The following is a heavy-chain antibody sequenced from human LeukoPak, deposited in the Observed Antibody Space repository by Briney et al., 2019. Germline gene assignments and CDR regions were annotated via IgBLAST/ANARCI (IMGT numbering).Heavy chain of an antibody. D-gene: IGHD3-22*01. V-gene: IGHV3-30*03. CDR2: ISYDGSNK. CDR3: ARGKLASTYYYDSSGYSSYYYYGMDV. J-gene: IGHJ6*02. Sequence: PGRSLRLSCAASGFTFSSYGMHWVRQAPGKGLEWVAVISYDGSNKYYADSVKGRFTISRDNSKNTLYLQMNSLRAEDTAVYYCARGKLASTYYYDSSGYSSYYYYGMDVWGQGTTVTVSS. CDR1: GFTFSSYG.